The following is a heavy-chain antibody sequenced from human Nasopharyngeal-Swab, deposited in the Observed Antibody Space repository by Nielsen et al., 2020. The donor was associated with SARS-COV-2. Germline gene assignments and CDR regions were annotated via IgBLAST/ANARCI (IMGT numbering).Heavy chain of an antibody. Sequence: SQTLSLTCAVYGGSFSGYYWSWIRQPPGKGLEWIGEINHSGSTNYNPSLKSRVTISVDTSKNQFSLKLTSVTAADTAVYYCARVGGSGWNREINWFDPWGQGTLVTVSS. CDR2: INHSGST. CDR3: ARVGGSGWNREINWFDP. D-gene: IGHD6-19*01. CDR1: GGSFSGYY. J-gene: IGHJ5*02. V-gene: IGHV4-34*01.